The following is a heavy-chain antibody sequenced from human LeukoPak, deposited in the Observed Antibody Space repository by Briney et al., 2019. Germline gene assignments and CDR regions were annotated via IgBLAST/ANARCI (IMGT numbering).Heavy chain of an antibody. CDR1: GDSINTYY. CDR2: IYYSGST. J-gene: IGHJ4*02. CDR3: ARVTGYMIEDYFDY. D-gene: IGHD3-22*01. V-gene: IGHV4-59*01. Sequence: PSETLSLTCTVSGDSINTYYWSWIRQPPGKGLEWIGYIYYSGSTNYNPSLKSRVTISVDTSKNQFSLKLRSVTAADTAVYYCARVTGYMIEDYFDYWGQGTLVTVSS.